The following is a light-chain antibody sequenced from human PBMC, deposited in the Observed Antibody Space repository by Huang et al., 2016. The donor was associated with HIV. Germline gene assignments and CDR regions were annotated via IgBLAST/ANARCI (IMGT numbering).Light chain of an antibody. J-gene: IGKJ4*01. Sequence: DIVMTQSPLSLSVTPGEPASIACRSSQSLLHRNGNNYLDWLLQKPGQSTQLLIYLGSSRASEVPNRFSGSGSGTDFTLNISRVEAEDVGVYYCMQALQTPLTFGGGTKVEIK. CDR3: MQALQTPLT. CDR1: QSLLHRNGNNY. V-gene: IGKV2-28*01. CDR2: LGS.